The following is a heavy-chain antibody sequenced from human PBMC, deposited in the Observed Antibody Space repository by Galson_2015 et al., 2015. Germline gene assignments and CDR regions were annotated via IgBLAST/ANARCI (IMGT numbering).Heavy chain of an antibody. CDR3: TRDRGDFWSGYSDY. CDR1: GFTFGDYA. J-gene: IGHJ4*02. V-gene: IGHV3-49*03. D-gene: IGHD3-3*01. CDR2: IRSKAYGGTT. Sequence: SLRLSCAASGFTFGDYAMSWFRQAPGKGLEWVGFIRSKAYGGTTEYAASVKGRFTILRDDSKSIAYLQMNSLKTEDTAVYYCTRDRGDFWSGYSDYWGQGTLVTVSS.